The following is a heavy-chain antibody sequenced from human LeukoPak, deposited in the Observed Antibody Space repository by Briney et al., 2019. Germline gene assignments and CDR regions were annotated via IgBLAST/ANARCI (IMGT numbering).Heavy chain of an antibody. D-gene: IGHD6-19*01. CDR1: GFTFNTYS. CDR3: ARGARSGWYGPDN. V-gene: IGHV3-21*01. CDR2: IGSTSSYI. Sequence: GGSLRLSCAASGFTFNTYSMNWARQAPGKGLEWVSCIGSTSSYIYYADSVRGRFTISRDNAKNSLYLQMNSLRVEDTAVYYCARGARSGWYGPDNWGQGTLVTVSS. J-gene: IGHJ4*02.